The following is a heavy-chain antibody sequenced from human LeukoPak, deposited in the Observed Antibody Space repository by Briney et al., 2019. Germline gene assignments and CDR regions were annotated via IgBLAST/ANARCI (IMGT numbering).Heavy chain of an antibody. CDR3: AKSDYFDP. CDR1: GFTFSNYL. D-gene: IGHD4/OR15-4a*01. J-gene: IGHJ5*02. Sequence: GGSLRLSCAASGFTFSNYLMNWIRQAPGKGLVWVSRIKSDGSTATYADSVKGRFSVSRDNAKNTVYLQMNSLRTEDTAVYYCAKSDYFDPWGQGTLVTVSS. CDR2: IKSDGSTA. V-gene: IGHV3-74*01.